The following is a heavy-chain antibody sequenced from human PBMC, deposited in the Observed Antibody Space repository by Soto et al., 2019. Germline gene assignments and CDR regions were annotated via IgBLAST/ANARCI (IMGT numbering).Heavy chain of an antibody. CDR3: ARFKTRDSSGYYSPSYYYYGMDV. D-gene: IGHD3-22*01. Sequence: PSETLSLTCTVSGGSISSGGYYWSWIRQHPGKGLEWIGYIYYSGSTSYNPSLKSRVTISVDTSKNQFSLKLSSVTAADTAVYYCARFKTRDSSGYYSPSYYYYGMDVWGQGTTVTVSS. CDR2: IYYSGST. J-gene: IGHJ6*02. V-gene: IGHV4-31*03. CDR1: GGSISSGGYY.